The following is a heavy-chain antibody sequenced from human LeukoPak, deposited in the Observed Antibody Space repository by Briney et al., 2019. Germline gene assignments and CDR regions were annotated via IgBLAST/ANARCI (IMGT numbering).Heavy chain of an antibody. CDR2: INSDGSST. J-gene: IGHJ6*02. V-gene: IGHV3-74*01. Sequence: PGGSLRLSCAASGFTFSSYWMHWVRQAPGKGLVWASRINSDGSSTSYADSVKGRFTISRDNAKNTLYLQMNSLKAEDTAVYYCARGGFDVPGMDVWGQGTTVTVSS. D-gene: IGHD3-10*02. CDR3: ARGGFDVPGMDV. CDR1: GFTFSSYW.